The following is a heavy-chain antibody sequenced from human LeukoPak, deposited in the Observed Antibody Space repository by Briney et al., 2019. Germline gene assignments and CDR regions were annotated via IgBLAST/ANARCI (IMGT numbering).Heavy chain of an antibody. V-gene: IGHV3-11*01. J-gene: IGHJ5*02. Sequence: GGSLRLSCVASGFTFSDYYMNSIRQAPGKGLEWISYISTSGSFVYYADSVNGRFTISRDNAKNSLYLQMNSLRVEDTAVYYCARDIRYCSGATCYSRWFDPWGQGTPVTVSS. D-gene: IGHD2-15*01. CDR3: ARDIRYCSGATCYSRWFDP. CDR2: ISTSGSFV. CDR1: GFTFSDYY.